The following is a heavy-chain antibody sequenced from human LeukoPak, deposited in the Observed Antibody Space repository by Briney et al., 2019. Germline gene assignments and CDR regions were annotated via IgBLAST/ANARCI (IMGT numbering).Heavy chain of an antibody. CDR2: VNSHTGAT. D-gene: IGHD3-10*01. Sequence: ASVKVSCKASGYTFTGYYMHWVRQAPGQGLEWMGWVNSHTGATNYAQKFQGAFTMTRDTSISTAYMEMSRPRSDDTAMYYCARSGRGHVYGFFDYWGQGTLVTVSS. V-gene: IGHV1-2*02. CDR3: ARSGRGHVYGFFDY. CDR1: GYTFTGYY. J-gene: IGHJ4*02.